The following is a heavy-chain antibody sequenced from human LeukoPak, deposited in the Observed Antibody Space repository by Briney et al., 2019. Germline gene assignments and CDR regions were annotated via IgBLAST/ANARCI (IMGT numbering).Heavy chain of an antibody. CDR2: ISPNSGGT. Sequence: ASVKVSCKASGYTFTGYYMHWVRQAPGQGLEWMGRISPNSGGTNYAQKFQGGVTMTRDTSISTAYMELSRLRSDDTAVYYCARAGDDYVWGSDNYYWGQGTLVTVSS. CDR1: GYTFTGYY. D-gene: IGHD3-16*01. V-gene: IGHV1-2*06. CDR3: ARAGDDYVWGSDNYY. J-gene: IGHJ4*02.